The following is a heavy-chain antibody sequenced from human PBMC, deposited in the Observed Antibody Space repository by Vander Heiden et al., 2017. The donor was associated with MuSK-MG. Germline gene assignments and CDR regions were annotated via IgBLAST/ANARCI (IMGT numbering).Heavy chain of an antibody. Sequence: EVQLLESGGGLVQPGGSLRLSCAASGFTFSSYAMSWVRRAPGKGLEWVSAISGSGGSTYYADSVKGRFTISRDNSKNTLYLQMNSLRAEDTAVYYCAKGRPGYDSSGWHFDYWGQGTLVTVSS. CDR1: GFTFSSYA. CDR2: ISGSGGST. CDR3: AKGRPGYDSSGWHFDY. D-gene: IGHD6-19*01. J-gene: IGHJ4*02. V-gene: IGHV3-23*01.